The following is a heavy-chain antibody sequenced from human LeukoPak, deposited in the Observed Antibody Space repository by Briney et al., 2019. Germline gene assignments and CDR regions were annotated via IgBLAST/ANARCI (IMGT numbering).Heavy chain of an antibody. D-gene: IGHD6-19*01. CDR1: GFIFSSYG. CDR3: ARDEGRRAVAGIPTDY. Sequence: GRSLRLSCAASGFIFSSYGMHWVRQAPGKGLEWLAVIWYDGSNKYYADSVKGRFTISRDNSKNTLYLQMNSLRAEDTAVYYCARDEGRRAVAGIPTDYWGQGTLVTVSS. CDR2: IWYDGSNK. J-gene: IGHJ4*02. V-gene: IGHV3-33*01.